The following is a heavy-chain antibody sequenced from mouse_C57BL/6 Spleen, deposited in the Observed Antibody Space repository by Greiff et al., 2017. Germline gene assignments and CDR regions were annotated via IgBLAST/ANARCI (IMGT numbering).Heavy chain of an antibody. D-gene: IGHD2-3*01. Sequence: VQLQQSGAELVRPGTSVKVSCKASGYAFTNYLIEWVKQRPGQGLEWIGVINPGSGGTNYNEKFKGKATLTADKSSSTADMQLSSLTSEDSAVYFWARSRDGFFDYWGQGTTLTVSS. CDR2: INPGSGGT. V-gene: IGHV1-54*01. CDR3: ARSRDGFFDY. J-gene: IGHJ2*01. CDR1: GYAFTNYL.